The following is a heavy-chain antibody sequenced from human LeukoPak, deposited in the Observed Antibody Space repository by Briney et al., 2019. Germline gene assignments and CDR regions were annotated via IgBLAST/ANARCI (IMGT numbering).Heavy chain of an antibody. CDR1: GFTFSSYW. CDR3: ARAPPGRDLLGGFDF. V-gene: IGHV3-21*01. Sequence: PGGSLRLSCAASGFTFSSYWMSWVRQAPGKGLQWVSSISRSSSYIYYADSVKGRFTISRDNARNSLYLQMNSLRAEDTAVYYCARAPPGRDLLGGFDFWGQGIRVTVSS. CDR2: ISRSSSYI. D-gene: IGHD2-15*01. J-gene: IGHJ4*02.